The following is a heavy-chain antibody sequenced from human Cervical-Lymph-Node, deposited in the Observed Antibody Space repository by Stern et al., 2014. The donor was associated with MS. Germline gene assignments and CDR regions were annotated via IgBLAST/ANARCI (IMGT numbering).Heavy chain of an antibody. CDR2: MNPNSGNT. V-gene: IGHV1-8*01. CDR3: ARRGRWMATITSDY. CDR1: GYTFTSYD. J-gene: IGHJ4*02. D-gene: IGHD5-24*01. Sequence: QVQLVESGAEVKKPGASVKVSCKASGYTFTSYDINWVRQATGQGLEWMGWMNPNSGNTGYAQKFQGRVTMTRNTSISTAYMELSSLRSEDTAVYYCARRGRWMATITSDYWGQGTLVTVSS.